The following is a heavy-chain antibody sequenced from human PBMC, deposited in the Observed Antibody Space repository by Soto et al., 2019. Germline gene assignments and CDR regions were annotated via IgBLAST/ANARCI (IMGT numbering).Heavy chain of an antibody. J-gene: IGHJ4*02. CDR3: AHRSRGYAYYFAQ. Sequence: QSTFKESGPTLLKPTQTLTLTWSFSVFSLSTRGVGVGWIRQPPGQALEWLALIFWDDAKWYSPSLRSRLTITDDTSKNQVVLTMPNMEPVDTATYYCAHRSRGYAYYFAQWGQGTLVTVSS. V-gene: IGHV2-5*02. CDR1: VFSLSTRGVG. CDR2: IFWDDAK. D-gene: IGHD5-12*01.